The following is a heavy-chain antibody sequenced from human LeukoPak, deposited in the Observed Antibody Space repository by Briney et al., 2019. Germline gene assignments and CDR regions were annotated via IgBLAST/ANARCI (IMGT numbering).Heavy chain of an antibody. Sequence: PSETLSLTCTVSGDSISSYYWSWIRQPPGKGLEWIGYVYYTGSTSSHPSLKSRVIISVDMSKNQFSLKLSSVTAADTAVYYCVRGRDGYSDWGQGILVTVSS. CDR1: GDSISSYY. D-gene: IGHD5-24*01. CDR3: VRGRDGYSD. J-gene: IGHJ4*02. CDR2: VYYTGST. V-gene: IGHV4-59*01.